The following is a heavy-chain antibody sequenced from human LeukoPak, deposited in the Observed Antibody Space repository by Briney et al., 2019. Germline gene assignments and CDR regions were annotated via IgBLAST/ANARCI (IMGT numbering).Heavy chain of an antibody. CDR2: IYYSGST. V-gene: IGHV4-31*03. J-gene: IGHJ4*02. Sequence: PSETLSLTCTVSGASISSNGYYWSWIRQHPGKGLEWIGYIYYSGSTYYNPSLKSRVIISMDTSKNQFSLKLTSVTAADTAVYFCARQGVQLWFSWGQGTLVTVSS. D-gene: IGHD5-18*01. CDR3: ARQGVQLWFS. CDR1: GASISSNGYY.